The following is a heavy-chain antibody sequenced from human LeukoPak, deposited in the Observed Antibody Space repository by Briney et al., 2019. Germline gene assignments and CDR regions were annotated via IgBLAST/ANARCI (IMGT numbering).Heavy chain of an antibody. CDR1: GFTFSSYG. CDR2: ISYDGSNK. Sequence: GGSLRLSCAASGFTFSSYGMHWVRQAPGKGLEWVAVISYDGSNKYYADSVKGRFTISRDNSTNTLYLQMNSLRAEDTAVYYCAKSSYRAYGDDAFDIWGQGTMVTVSS. CDR3: AKSSYRAYGDDAFDI. D-gene: IGHD3-10*01. J-gene: IGHJ3*02. V-gene: IGHV3-30*18.